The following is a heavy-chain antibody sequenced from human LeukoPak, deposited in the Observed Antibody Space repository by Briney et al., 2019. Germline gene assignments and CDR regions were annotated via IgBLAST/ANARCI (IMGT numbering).Heavy chain of an antibody. Sequence: PWASVKVSCKASGYTFTSYAMNWVRQAPGQGLEWMGWVNTNTGNPTYAQGFTGRFVFSLDTSVSTAYLQISSLKAEDTAVYYCARGYSSSWYSGTEHWGQGTLVTVSS. V-gene: IGHV7-4-1*02. CDR1: GYTFTSYA. CDR3: ARGYSSSWYSGTEH. J-gene: IGHJ1*01. CDR2: VNTNTGNP. D-gene: IGHD6-13*01.